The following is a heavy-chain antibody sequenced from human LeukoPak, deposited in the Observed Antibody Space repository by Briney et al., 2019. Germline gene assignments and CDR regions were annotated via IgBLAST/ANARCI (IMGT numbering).Heavy chain of an antibody. CDR2: TNPKNGGT. CDR3: ARRYYDSSGYFIDY. Sequence: ASVKVSCKASGYTFTDYYIYWVRQAPGQGLEWMGWTNPKNGGTNYAQKFQGRVTMTRDTSISTAYMELSSLRSDDTAVYFCARRYYDSSGYFIDYWGQGTLVTVSS. V-gene: IGHV1-2*02. J-gene: IGHJ4*02. CDR1: GYTFTDYY. D-gene: IGHD3-22*01.